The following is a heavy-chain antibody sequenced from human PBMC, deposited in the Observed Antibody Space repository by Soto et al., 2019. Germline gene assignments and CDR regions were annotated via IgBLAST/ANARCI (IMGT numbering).Heavy chain of an antibody. Sequence: QVQLVQSGAEVKKPGSSVKVSCKASGGTFSSYTISWVRQAPGQGLEWMGRIIPILGIANYAQKFQGRVTITAEKSTSTAYMELSSLRSEDTAVYYCARDHYGCSSTSCYSWFDPWGQGTLVTVSS. J-gene: IGHJ5*02. V-gene: IGHV1-69*08. CDR2: IIPILGIA. CDR1: GGTFSSYT. D-gene: IGHD2-2*01. CDR3: ARDHYGCSSTSCYSWFDP.